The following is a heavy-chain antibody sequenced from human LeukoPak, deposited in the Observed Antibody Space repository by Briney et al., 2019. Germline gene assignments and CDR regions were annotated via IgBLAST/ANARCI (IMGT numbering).Heavy chain of an antibody. J-gene: IGHJ4*02. CDR1: GFTFSSYA. V-gene: IGHV3-30-3*01. CDR3: VRGDLRLPRSTPDC. D-gene: IGHD5/OR15-5a*01. CDR2: ISYDGSNK. Sequence: GGSLRLSCAASGFTFSSYATHWVRQAPGKGLEWVAVISYDGSNKYYADSVKGRFTISRDNSKNTLYLQMNSLRGEDTAVYYCVRGDLRLPRSTPDCWGQGTLVTVSS.